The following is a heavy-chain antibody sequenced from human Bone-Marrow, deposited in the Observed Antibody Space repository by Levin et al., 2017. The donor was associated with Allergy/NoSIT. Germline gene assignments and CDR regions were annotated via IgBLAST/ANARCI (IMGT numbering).Heavy chain of an antibody. V-gene: IGHV3-74*01. J-gene: IGHJ4*02. D-gene: IGHD3-10*01. CDR3: ARGVDDYYGSGSPII. Sequence: GESLKISCAASGFTFSSYWMHWVRQAPGKGLVWVSRINSDGSSTSYADSVKGRFTISRDNAKNTLYLQMNSLRAEDTAVYYCARGVDDYYGSGSPIIWGQGTLVTVSS. CDR1: GFTFSSYW. CDR2: INSDGSST.